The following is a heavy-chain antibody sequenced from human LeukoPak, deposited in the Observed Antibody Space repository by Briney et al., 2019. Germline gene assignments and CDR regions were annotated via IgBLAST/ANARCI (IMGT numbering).Heavy chain of an antibody. J-gene: IGHJ6*03. D-gene: IGHD6-19*01. CDR2: IKQDGSEK. V-gene: IGHV3-7*01. CDR3: ARDQGSGWSDYMDV. Sequence: PGGSLRLSCAASGFTFSNYWMSWVRQAPGKGLEWVANIKQDGSEKYYVNSVKGRFTISRDNAKNSLYLQMNSLRAEDTAVYYCARDQGSGWSDYMDVWGKGTTVTVSS. CDR1: GFTFSNYW.